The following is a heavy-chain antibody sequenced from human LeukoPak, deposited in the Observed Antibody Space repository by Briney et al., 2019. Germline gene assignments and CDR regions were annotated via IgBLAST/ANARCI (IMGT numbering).Heavy chain of an antibody. CDR2: ISYDGSNE. J-gene: IGHJ5*02. V-gene: IGHV3-30*03. D-gene: IGHD1-14*01. CDR1: GFTFRNYG. CDR3: ARSGDTNRNWFDP. Sequence: GGSLRLSCAASGFTFRNYGIHWVRQAPGKGLEWVAVISYDGSNEHYVDSVKGRFTISRDNSKNTLYVQMNSLRAEDTAVYYCARSGDTNRNWFDPWGQGTLVTVSS.